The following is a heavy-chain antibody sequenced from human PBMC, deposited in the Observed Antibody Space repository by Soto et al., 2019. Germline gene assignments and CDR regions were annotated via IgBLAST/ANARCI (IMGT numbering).Heavy chain of an antibody. Sequence: GESLKISCKGSGYTFTNYWIGWVRQMPGKGLEWMGIIYPGDSDTKYNPSFQGQVTISADKSITTTYLQWSSLKASDTAIYYCAASIFYYGMDVWGQGSTVTVSS. J-gene: IGHJ6*02. V-gene: IGHV5-51*01. CDR1: GYTFTNYW. CDR3: AASIFYYGMDV. CDR2: IYPGDSDT.